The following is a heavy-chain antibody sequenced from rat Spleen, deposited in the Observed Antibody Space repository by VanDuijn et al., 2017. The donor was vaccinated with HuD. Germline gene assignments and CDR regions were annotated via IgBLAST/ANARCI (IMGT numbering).Heavy chain of an antibody. CDR3: ARHRRALYVMDA. CDR1: GFTFTNYG. CDR2: ITYDVSTT. D-gene: IGHD4-1*01. J-gene: IGHJ4*01. V-gene: IGHV5-29*01. Sequence: EVQLVESGGGLVQPGRSLKLSCAASGFTFTNYGMHWIRQAPTKGLEWVASITYDVSTTYYRDSVKGRFTVSRDNAKSTLYLQMNSLRSEDTATYYCARHRRALYVMDAWGQGASVTVSS.